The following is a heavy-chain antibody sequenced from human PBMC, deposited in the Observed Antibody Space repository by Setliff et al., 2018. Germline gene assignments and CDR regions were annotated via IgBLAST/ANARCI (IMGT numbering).Heavy chain of an antibody. D-gene: IGHD2-15*01. J-gene: IGHJ2*01. CDR1: GYTFSTYG. CDR2: ISAYNGNT. Sequence: ASVKVSCKDSGYTFSTYGISWVRQAPGQGLEWMGWISAYNGNTNYAQRFQGRVTMTTDTSTSTAYMELRSLRSGDTAVYYCARDGELPDYWYFDLWGRGTLVTVSS. CDR3: ARDGELPDYWYFDL. V-gene: IGHV1-18*01.